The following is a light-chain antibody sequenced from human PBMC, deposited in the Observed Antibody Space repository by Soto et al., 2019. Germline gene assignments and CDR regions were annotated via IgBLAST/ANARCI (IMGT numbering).Light chain of an antibody. J-gene: IGKJ5*01. V-gene: IGKV1-13*02. CDR1: QDIRGA. CDR3: QQFNTYPIT. CDR2: DVS. Sequence: AIQLTQSPSSLSASVGDRVTMTCRASQDIRGALAWYQQKPGKAPKFLIFDVSTLQSGVPSRFSGSGSGTDFTLTISSLQPEDFGTYYCQQFNTYPITFGQGTRLEIK.